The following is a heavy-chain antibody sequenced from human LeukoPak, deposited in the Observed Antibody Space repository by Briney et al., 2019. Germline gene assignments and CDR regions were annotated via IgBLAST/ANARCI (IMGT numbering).Heavy chain of an antibody. CDR2: IYTSGST. CDR1: GASISSGSYY. D-gene: IGHD3-22*01. Sequence: PSETLSLTCTVSGASISSGSYYWSWIRQPAGTGLEWIGRIYTSGSTNYNPSLKSRVPISVDTSKNQFSLKLSSVTAADTAVYYCARSLDYYDSSGYSGAFDIWGQGTMVTVSS. V-gene: IGHV4-61*02. CDR3: ARSLDYYDSSGYSGAFDI. J-gene: IGHJ3*02.